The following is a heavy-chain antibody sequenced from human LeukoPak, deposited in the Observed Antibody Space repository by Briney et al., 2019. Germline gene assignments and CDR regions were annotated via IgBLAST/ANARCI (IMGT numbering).Heavy chain of an antibody. CDR1: GGSINSTNYY. CDR2: IYYSGST. J-gene: IGHJ2*01. D-gene: IGHD5-18*01. V-gene: IGHV4-39*01. CDR3: ASHGRAIQLWALFSFDL. Sequence: KPSETLSLTCTVSGGSINSTNYYWGWIRQPPGKGLEWIGSIYYSGSTYYNPSLKSRVTISVDTSKNQFSLKLSSVTAADTAVYYCASHGRAIQLWALFSFDLWGRGTLVTVSS.